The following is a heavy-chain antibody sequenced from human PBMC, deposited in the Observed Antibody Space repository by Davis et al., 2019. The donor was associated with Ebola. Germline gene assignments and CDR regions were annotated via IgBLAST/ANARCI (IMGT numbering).Heavy chain of an antibody. CDR1: GFTLNNAW. CDR2: IKSKTDGGTT. CDR3: STLSTMTTMYFDL. Sequence: GESLKISCVASGFTLNNAWMSWVRQAPGKGLEWVGRIKSKTDGGTTDYAAPVKGRFAMSSDDSKNTLYLQMNSLTIDDTAVYYCSTLSTMTTMYFDLWGRGTLVTVSS. V-gene: IGHV3-15*01. J-gene: IGHJ2*01. D-gene: IGHD4-17*01.